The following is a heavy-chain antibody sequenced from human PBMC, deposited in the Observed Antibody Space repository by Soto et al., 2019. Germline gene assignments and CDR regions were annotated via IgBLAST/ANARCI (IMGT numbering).Heavy chain of an antibody. D-gene: IGHD3-10*01. CDR1: GDSISSDDYF. CDR3: AREYMARGHFDH. CDR2: TFYSGST. Sequence: QVQLKESGPGLVKPSQTLSLTCTVSGDSISSDDYFWAWIRQPPGKGLEYIGYTFYSGSTDYNPSLKSRVSILIDTSKNHYSLRLSAVTAADTAVYYCAREYMARGHFDHWGRGIVVTVSS. V-gene: IGHV4-30-4*01. J-gene: IGHJ4*02.